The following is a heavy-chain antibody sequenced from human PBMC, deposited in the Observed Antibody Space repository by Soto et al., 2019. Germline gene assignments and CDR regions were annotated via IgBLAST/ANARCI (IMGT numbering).Heavy chain of an antibody. CDR1: GGSISSYY. J-gene: IGHJ6*03. CDR2: IYYSGST. V-gene: IGHV4-59*08. Sequence: SETLSLTCTVSGGSISSYYWSWIRQPPGKGLEWIGYIYYSGSTNYNPSLKSRVTISVDTSKNQFSLKLSSVTAADTAVYYCASHTESMVSGDVVPAAILDYYYMDVWGKGTTVTVSS. CDR3: ASHTESMVSGDVVPAAILDYYYMDV. D-gene: IGHD2-2*01.